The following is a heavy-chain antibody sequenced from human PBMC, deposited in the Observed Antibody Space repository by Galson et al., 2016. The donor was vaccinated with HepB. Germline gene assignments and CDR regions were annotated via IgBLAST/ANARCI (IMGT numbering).Heavy chain of an antibody. CDR2: VYHSGTT. D-gene: IGHD2-15*01. CDR3: ARGRRDKSISRGGLRIRRHYYGMDV. V-gene: IGHV4-34*01. CDR1: VASLSENF. J-gene: IGHJ6*02. Sequence: SETLSLTCAVNVASLSENFWIWVRQPPEKGLEWIGEVYHSGTTNYNPSLQSRVYISVDMSKSQISLKLNSVTAADTAVYFFARGRRDKSISRGGLRIRRHYYGMDVWGQGTTVIVSS.